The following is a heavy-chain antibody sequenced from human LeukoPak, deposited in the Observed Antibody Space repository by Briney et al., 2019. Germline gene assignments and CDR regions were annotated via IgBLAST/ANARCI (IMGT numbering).Heavy chain of an antibody. CDR3: AKLEVLGYGSGSYSGY. CDR1: GGTFSSYA. CDR2: IIPIFGTA. J-gene: IGHJ4*02. V-gene: IGHV1-69*01. Sequence: EASVKVSFKASGGTFSSYAISWVRQAPGQGLEWMGGIIPIFGTANYAQKFQGRVTITADESTSTAYMELSSMRSEDTAVYYCAKLEVLGYGSGSYSGYWGQGTLVTVSS. D-gene: IGHD3-10*01.